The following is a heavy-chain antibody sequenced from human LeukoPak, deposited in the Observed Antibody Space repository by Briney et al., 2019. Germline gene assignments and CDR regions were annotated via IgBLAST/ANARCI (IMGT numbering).Heavy chain of an antibody. D-gene: IGHD4-17*01. CDR1: GFTFSGSA. CDR3: TFYGDYEGSRDY. J-gene: IGHJ4*02. Sequence: PGGSLRLSCAASGFTFSGSAMHWVRQASGKGLEWVGRIRSKANSYATAYAASVKGRFTISRDDSKNTAYLQMNSLKTEDTAVYYCTFYGDYEGSRDYWGQGTLVTVSS. CDR2: IRSKANSYAT. V-gene: IGHV3-73*01.